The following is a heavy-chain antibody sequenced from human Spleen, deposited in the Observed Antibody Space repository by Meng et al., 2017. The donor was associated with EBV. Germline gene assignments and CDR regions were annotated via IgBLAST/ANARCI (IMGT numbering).Heavy chain of an antibody. V-gene: IGHV1-18*01. J-gene: IGHJ5*02. CDR2: TSPYNGNT. Sequence: QVQLVPSGAEVKKPGASVKVSCKASGYRYTSHGINWVRQAPGQGLEWMGWTSPYNGNTKYAQKLQGRVTMTTDTSTSTTYMELRSLRSDDTAVYYCAMSGQLGSDWFDPWGQGTLVTVSS. CDR3: AMSGQLGSDWFDP. CDR1: GYRYTSHG. D-gene: IGHD6-6*01.